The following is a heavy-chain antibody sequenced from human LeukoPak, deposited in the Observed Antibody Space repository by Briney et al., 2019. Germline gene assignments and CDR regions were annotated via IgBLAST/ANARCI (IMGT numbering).Heavy chain of an antibody. CDR2: INPNSGGT. CDR3: ARVKSRERGYSYGMALFAY. J-gene: IGHJ4*02. CDR1: GYTFTGYY. V-gene: IGHV1-2*02. Sequence: ASVKVSCKASGYTFTGYYMHWVRQAPGQGLEWMGWINPNSGGTNYAQKFQGRVTMTRDTSISTAYMELSRLRSDDTAVYYCARVKSRERGYSYGMALFAYWGQGTLVTVSS. D-gene: IGHD5-18*01.